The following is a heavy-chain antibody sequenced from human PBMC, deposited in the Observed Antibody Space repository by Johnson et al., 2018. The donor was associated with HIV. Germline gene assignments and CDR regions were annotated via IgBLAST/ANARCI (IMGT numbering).Heavy chain of an antibody. J-gene: IGHJ3*02. CDR2: IKQDGSEK. CDR1: GFTFSSYW. Sequence: VQLVESGGGVVRPGRSLRLSCAASGFTFSSYWMSWVRQAPGKGLEWVANIKQDGSEKYYVDSVKGRFTISRDNAKNSLYLQMNSLRAEDPAVYYCASAAAGIETDAFDIWGQGTMVTVSS. CDR3: ASAAAGIETDAFDI. V-gene: IGHV3-7*01. D-gene: IGHD6-13*01.